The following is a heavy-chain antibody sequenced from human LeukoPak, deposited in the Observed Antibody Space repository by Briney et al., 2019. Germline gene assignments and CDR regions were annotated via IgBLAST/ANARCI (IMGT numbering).Heavy chain of an antibody. D-gene: IGHD3-22*01. J-gene: IGHJ4*02. CDR1: GGSFSDYY. V-gene: IGHV4-34*01. CDR3: ARHVSHDSSGYYFDY. Sequence: SETLSLTCAVYGGSFSDYYWSWIRQPPGKGLEWIGEINHSGSTNYNPSLKSRVTVSVDTSKNQFSLKLSSVTAADTAVYYCARHVSHDSSGYYFDYWGQGTLVTVSS. CDR2: INHSGST.